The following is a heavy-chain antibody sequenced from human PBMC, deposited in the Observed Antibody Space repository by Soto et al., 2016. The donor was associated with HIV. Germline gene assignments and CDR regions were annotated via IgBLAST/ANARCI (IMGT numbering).Heavy chain of an antibody. V-gene: IGHV3-48*01. CDR1: RFTFNSYS. CDR3: ARGSEGTSGYLHYCFGY. Sequence: EVQLVESGGGLVQPGGSLRLSCAGSRFTFNSYSMNWVRQAPGKGLEWISYISDDGGTTNYADSVKGRFTISRDNAKNSLYLQMTILRVEDTAVYHCARGSEGTSGYLHYCFGYWGQGAQVTVSS. J-gene: IGHJ4*02. D-gene: IGHD3-22*01. CDR2: ISDDGGTT.